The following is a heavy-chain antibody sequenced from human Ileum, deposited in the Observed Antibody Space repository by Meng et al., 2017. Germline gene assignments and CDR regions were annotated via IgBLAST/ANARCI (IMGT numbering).Heavy chain of an antibody. V-gene: IGHV1-18*01. CDR1: DYTFTGYG. J-gene: IGHJ4*02. Sequence: QVQPGQAGPEVKKPGASVEVCFKASDYTFTGYGVSWVRQAPGQGLEWMAWLGAHDGDTSHAPKFQGRVTVSADRPTATAYMELRSLRSDDTAVYYCARGTPGRSYSDYWGQGTLVTVSS. CDR3: ARGTPGRSYSDY. CDR2: LGAHDGDT. D-gene: IGHD3-10*01.